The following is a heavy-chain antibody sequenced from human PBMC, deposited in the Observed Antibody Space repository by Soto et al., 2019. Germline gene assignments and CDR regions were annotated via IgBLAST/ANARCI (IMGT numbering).Heavy chain of an antibody. J-gene: IGHJ5*02. V-gene: IGHV4-59*01. CDR2: IYYTGST. CDR3: ARDGEVASNLHWVDL. CDR1: GGSISSYY. Sequence: SETLALTCSVSGGSISSYYWSWIRQPPGKGLEWIGYIYYTGSTNYNPSLKSRVTISVDTSKNQFSLNLSSLTAADTAVYYCARDGEVASNLHWVDLWGQGTLVTVSS. D-gene: IGHD5-12*01.